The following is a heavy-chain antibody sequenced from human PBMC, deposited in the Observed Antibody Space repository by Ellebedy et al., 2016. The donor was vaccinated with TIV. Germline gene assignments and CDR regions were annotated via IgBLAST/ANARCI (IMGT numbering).Heavy chain of an antibody. Sequence: PGGSLRLSCAASGFSVSSNYVSWVRQAPGKGLEWVSYIYTGDSKYHADSVKGRFTISRDNAKNSLYLQMNSLRDEDTAVYYCARGGGERLRYAFDIWGHGTLVTVSS. CDR1: GFSVSSNY. V-gene: IGHV3-53*01. CDR2: IYTGDSK. CDR3: ARGGGERLRYAFDI. J-gene: IGHJ3*02. D-gene: IGHD1-26*01.